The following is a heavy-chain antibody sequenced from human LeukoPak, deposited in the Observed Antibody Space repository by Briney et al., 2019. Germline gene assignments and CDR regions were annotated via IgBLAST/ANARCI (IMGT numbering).Heavy chain of an antibody. CDR1: GFTFSPYL. D-gene: IGHD3-22*01. J-gene: IGHJ4*02. Sequence: GGSLRLSCAGSGFTFSPYLMSWVRQAPGKGLEWVANIKQDGSEKYYVDSVKGRFAISRDNAKNSLYLQMNSLRAEDTAVYYCARDGDVSGYSDWGQGTPVTVSS. CDR3: ARDGDVSGYSD. V-gene: IGHV3-7*01. CDR2: IKQDGSEK.